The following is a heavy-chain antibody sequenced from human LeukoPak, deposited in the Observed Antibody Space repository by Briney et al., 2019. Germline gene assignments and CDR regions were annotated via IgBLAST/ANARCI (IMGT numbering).Heavy chain of an antibody. V-gene: IGHV3-7*01. CDR1: GFSVSGYW. CDR3: AREWQGGIAAAGTRIEGDY. J-gene: IGHJ4*02. CDR2: IKQGGSEK. D-gene: IGHD6-13*01. Sequence: GGSQRLSCAVSGFSVSGYWMTWVRQAPGKGLEWVANIKQGGSEKNYVDSVKGRFTISRDNAENSLFLQMNSLRVEDTAVYYCAREWQGGIAAAGTRIEGDYWGQGTLVAVSS.